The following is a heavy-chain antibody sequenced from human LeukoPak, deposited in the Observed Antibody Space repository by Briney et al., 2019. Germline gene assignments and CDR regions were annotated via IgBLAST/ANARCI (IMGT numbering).Heavy chain of an antibody. CDR1: GGSISSYY. J-gene: IGHJ5*02. Sequence: PSETLSLTCTVSGGSISSYYWSWIRQPPGKGLGWIGYIYYSGSTNYNPSLKSRVTISVDTSKNQFSLKLSSVTAADTAVYYCARDTPDIVVVPAALGWWFDPWGQGTLVTVSS. CDR3: ARDTPDIVVVPAALGWWFDP. D-gene: IGHD2-2*01. V-gene: IGHV4-59*12. CDR2: IYYSGST.